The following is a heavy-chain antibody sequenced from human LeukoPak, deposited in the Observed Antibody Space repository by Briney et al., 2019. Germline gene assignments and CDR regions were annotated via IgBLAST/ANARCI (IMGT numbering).Heavy chain of an antibody. V-gene: IGHV1-18*01. J-gene: IGHJ4*02. CDR3: ARGSPPRRNYDSRGYYSYYFDY. D-gene: IGHD3-22*01. CDR1: GYTFTSYG. Sequence: PGASVKVSCKASGYTFTSYGISWVRQAPGQGLEWMGWISAYNGNTNYAQKLQGRVTMTTGTSTSTVYMELRSLRSDDTAVYYCARGSPPRRNYDSRGYYSYYFDYWGQGTLVTVSS. CDR2: ISAYNGNT.